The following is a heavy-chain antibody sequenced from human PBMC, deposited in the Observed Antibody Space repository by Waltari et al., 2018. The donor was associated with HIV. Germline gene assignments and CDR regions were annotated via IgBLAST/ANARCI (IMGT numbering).Heavy chain of an antibody. CDR3: ARHYAAPYYGMDV. J-gene: IGHJ6*02. D-gene: IGHD2-15*01. CDR1: GGSISSSSYY. Sequence: QLQLQESGPGLVKPSETPSLTCTVSGGSISSSSYYWGWIRQPPGKGLEWIGSIYYSGSTYYNPSLKSRVTISVDTSKNQFSLKLSSVTAADTAVYYCARHYAAPYYGMDVWGQGTTVTVSS. V-gene: IGHV4-39*01. CDR2: IYYSGST.